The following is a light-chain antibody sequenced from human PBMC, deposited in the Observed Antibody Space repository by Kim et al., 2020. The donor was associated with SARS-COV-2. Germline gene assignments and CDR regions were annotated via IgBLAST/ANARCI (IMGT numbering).Light chain of an antibody. J-gene: IGLJ3*02. CDR1: NMGSKS. V-gene: IGLV3-21*04. CDR3: QVWDSSSDHRV. CDR2: YDS. Sequence: APGKTARITCGGNNMGSKSVHWYQQKPGQAPVLVIYYDSDRPSGIPERVSGSNSGNTATLTISRVEAGDEADYYCQVWDSSSDHRVFGGGTKLTVL.